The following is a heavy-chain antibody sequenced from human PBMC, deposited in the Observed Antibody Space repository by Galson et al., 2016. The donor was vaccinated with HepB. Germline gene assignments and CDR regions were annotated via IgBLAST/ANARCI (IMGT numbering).Heavy chain of an antibody. CDR3: ARGGGSAYYGMDV. CDR1: GFTLTSYA. J-gene: IGHJ6*02. Sequence: SVKVSCKASGFTLTSYAIKWVRQAPGQRLEWMGWINVGNGNTKYSEKFQGRVTITRDTSASTVYMELRSLRSDDTAVYYCARGGGSAYYGMDVWAKGPRSPSP. CDR2: INVGNGNT. D-gene: IGHD1-26*01. V-gene: IGHV1-3*01.